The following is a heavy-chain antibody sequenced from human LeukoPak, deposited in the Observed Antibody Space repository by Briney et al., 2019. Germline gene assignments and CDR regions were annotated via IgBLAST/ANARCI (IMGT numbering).Heavy chain of an antibody. CDR3: ARGQLGLHYFDY. D-gene: IGHD6-13*01. CDR2: IWYDGSNK. CDR1: GFTFNNYA. Sequence: PGGSLRLSCVASGFTFNNYAMHWVRQAPGKGLEWVAVIWYDGSNKYYADSVKGRFTISRDNSKNTLYLQMNSLRAEDTAVYYCARGQLGLHYFDYWGQGTLVTVSS. J-gene: IGHJ4*02. V-gene: IGHV3-33*01.